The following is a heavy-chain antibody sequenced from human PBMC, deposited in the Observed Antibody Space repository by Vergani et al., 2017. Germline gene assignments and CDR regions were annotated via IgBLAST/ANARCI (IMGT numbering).Heavy chain of an antibody. D-gene: IGHD3-10*01. Sequence: QVQLQQWGAGLLKPSETLSLTCAVYGGSFSGYYWSWIRQPPGEGLEWIGEINHSGSTNYNPSLKSLVTIAVDNSKNQFSLQLSSVTAADTAVYYCARPSRRGSKAFDIWGQGTMVTVSS. CDR2: INHSGST. V-gene: IGHV4-34*01. J-gene: IGHJ3*02. CDR1: GGSFSGYY. CDR3: ARPSRRGSKAFDI.